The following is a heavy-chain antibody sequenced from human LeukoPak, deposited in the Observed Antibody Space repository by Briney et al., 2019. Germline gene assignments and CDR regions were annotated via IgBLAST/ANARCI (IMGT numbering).Heavy chain of an antibody. V-gene: IGHV3-53*01. Sequence: GGSLRLSCAASGFAVSSNHMNWVRQAPGKGLEWVSVIFNGGSTYYADSEKGRFTISRDKSKNTLYLQMNSLRAEDTAVYYCARGMGTAAAYTFDIWGQGTMVTVSS. J-gene: IGHJ3*02. CDR3: ARGMGTAAAYTFDI. CDR1: GFAVSSNH. D-gene: IGHD6-13*01. CDR2: IFNGGST.